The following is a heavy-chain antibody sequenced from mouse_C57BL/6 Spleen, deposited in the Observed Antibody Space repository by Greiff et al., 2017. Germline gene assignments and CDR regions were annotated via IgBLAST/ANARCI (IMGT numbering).Heavy chain of an antibody. D-gene: IGHD2-2*01. CDR1: GYTFTDYN. CDR2: INPNNGGT. Sequence: EVQLQQSGPELVKPGASVKIPCKASGYTFTDYNMDWVKQSHGKSLEWIGDINPNNGGTSYNQKFKGQATLTVDKSYRTAYMELRSLTSEDTAVYYCARSPIYYGYDMSYWGQGTLVTVSA. J-gene: IGHJ3*01. CDR3: ARSPIYYGYDMSY. V-gene: IGHV1-18*01.